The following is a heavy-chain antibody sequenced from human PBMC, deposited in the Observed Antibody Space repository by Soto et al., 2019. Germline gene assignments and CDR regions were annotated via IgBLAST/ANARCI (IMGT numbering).Heavy chain of an antibody. CDR3: ARNWQRLGINWFEP. CDR2: INAGNGNT. V-gene: IGHV1-3*01. CDR1: GYTFTSYA. J-gene: IGHJ5*02. Sequence: ASVKVSCKASGYTFTSYAMHWVRQAPGQRLEWMGWINAGNGNTKYSQKFQGRVTITRDTSASTAYMELSSLRSEDTAVYYCARNWQRLGINWFEPWGQGTLVHVS. D-gene: IGHD6-25*01.